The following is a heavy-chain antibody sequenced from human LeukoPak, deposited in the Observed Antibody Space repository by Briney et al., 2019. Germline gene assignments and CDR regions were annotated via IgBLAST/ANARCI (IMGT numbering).Heavy chain of an antibody. CDR3: ARDGGRSYTYGSYYFDY. V-gene: IGHV3-74*01. J-gene: IGHJ4*02. D-gene: IGHD5-18*01. CDR2: INSDGINT. CDR1: GFSFSDAW. Sequence: GGSLRLSCAASGFSFSDAWMSWVRQIPGKGLVWVSRINSDGINTSYADSVKGRFTISRDNNKNALYLQMNSLETEDTALYYCARDGGRSYTYGSYYFDYWGQGTLVTVSS.